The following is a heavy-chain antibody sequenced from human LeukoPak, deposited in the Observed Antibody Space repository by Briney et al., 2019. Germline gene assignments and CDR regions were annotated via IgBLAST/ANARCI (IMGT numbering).Heavy chain of an antibody. CDR1: GGSISSSSYY. Sequence: SETLSLTCTVSGGSISSSSYYWGWIRQPPGKGLEWIGSIYYSGSTYYNPSLKSRVTISVDTSKNQFSLKLSSVTAADTAVYYCARAMGYSSGWTKKYYFDYWGQGTLVTVSS. CDR3: ARAMGYSSGWTKKYYFDY. J-gene: IGHJ4*02. D-gene: IGHD6-19*01. V-gene: IGHV4-39*07. CDR2: IYYSGST.